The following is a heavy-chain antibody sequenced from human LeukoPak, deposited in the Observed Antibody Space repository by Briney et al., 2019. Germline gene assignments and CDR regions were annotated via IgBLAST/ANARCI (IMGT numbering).Heavy chain of an antibody. V-gene: IGHV3-30*19. CDR2: ISYDGSNK. Sequence: PGGSLRLSCVASGFTLSHYGMHWVRQAPGKGLEWVAVISYDGSNKYYADSVKGRFTISRDNSKNTLYLQMNSLRAEDTAVYYCARAAAGMRLFDYWGQGTLVTVSS. CDR3: ARAAAGMRLFDY. D-gene: IGHD6-13*01. J-gene: IGHJ4*02. CDR1: GFTLSHYG.